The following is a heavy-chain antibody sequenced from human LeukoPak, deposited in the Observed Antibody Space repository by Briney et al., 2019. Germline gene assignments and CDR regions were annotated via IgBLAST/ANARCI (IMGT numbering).Heavy chain of an antibody. CDR1: GGTFSSYA. V-gene: IGHV1-69*04. CDR2: IIPILGIA. J-gene: IGHJ4*02. Sequence: SVKVSCKASGGTFSSYAISWVRPAPGQGLEWMGRIIPILGIANYAQKFQGRVTITADKSTSTAYMELSSLRSEDTAVYYCARNSLQLAYCGGDCYPTLDYWGQGTLVTVSS. CDR3: ARNSLQLAYCGGDCYPTLDY. D-gene: IGHD2-21*02.